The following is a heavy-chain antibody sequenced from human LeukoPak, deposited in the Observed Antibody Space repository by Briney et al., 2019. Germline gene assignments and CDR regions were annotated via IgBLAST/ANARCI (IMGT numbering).Heavy chain of an antibody. CDR1: GGSISSGGYY. CDR2: IYYSGST. D-gene: IGHD2-2*01. CDR3: ARRDSSTSYWYFDL. J-gene: IGHJ2*01. V-gene: IGHV4-31*03. Sequence: SETLSLTCTVSGGSISSGGYYWSWIRQHPGKGLECIGYIYYSGSTYYNPSLKSRVTISVDTSKNQFSLKLSSVTAADTAVYYCARRDSSTSYWYFDLWGRGTLVTVSS.